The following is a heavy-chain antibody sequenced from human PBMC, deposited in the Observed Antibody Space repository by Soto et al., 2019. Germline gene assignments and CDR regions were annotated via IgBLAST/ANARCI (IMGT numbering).Heavy chain of an antibody. D-gene: IGHD3-10*01. Sequence: PGESLKISCKGSGYSFTSYGISWVRQAPGQGLEWMGWISAYNGNTNYAQKLQGRVTMTTDTSTSTAYMELSSLRSEDTAVYYCARDMGFGLSDYWGQGTLVTVSS. V-gene: IGHV1-18*01. CDR2: ISAYNGNT. CDR3: ARDMGFGLSDY. J-gene: IGHJ4*02. CDR1: GYSFTSYG.